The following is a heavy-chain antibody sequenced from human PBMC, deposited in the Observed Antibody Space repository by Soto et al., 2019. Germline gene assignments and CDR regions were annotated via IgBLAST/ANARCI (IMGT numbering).Heavy chain of an antibody. J-gene: IGHJ5*02. CDR2: INHVGGT. CDR3: VRIRYQLPSSVLLHDP. Sequence: SETLSLTCAVYGGFLSESYWTWIRQPPGKGLEWIGEINHVGGTNYNPSLKSRVTMSVDTSQNQFSLRLISVTAADTAMYFCVRIRYQLPSSVLLHDPWGQGTQVTVS. D-gene: IGHD3-16*01. V-gene: IGHV4-34*01. CDR1: GGFLSESY.